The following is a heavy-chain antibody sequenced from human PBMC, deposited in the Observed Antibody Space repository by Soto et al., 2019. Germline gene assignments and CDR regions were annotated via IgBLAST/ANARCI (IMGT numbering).Heavy chain of an antibody. CDR1: GGSISSGGYY. V-gene: IGHV4-61*08. CDR3: ARTGRFGENLVDY. D-gene: IGHD3-10*01. Sequence: SETLSLTCTVSGGSISSGGYYWSWVRQHPGKGLEWIGYIYYSGSTNYNPSLKSRVTISVDTSKNQFSLKLSSVTAADTAVYYCARTGRFGENLVDYWGQGTLVTVSS. J-gene: IGHJ4*02. CDR2: IYYSGST.